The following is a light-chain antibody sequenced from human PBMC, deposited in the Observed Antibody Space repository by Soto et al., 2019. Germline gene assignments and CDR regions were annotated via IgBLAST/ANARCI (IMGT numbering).Light chain of an antibody. Sequence: DIQMTQSPSAMSASVGDRVTITCRASQSISIHLNWYQQKPGKAPNLLIYAASTLQSGVPSRFSGSGSGTDFTLTISSLQTEDFAAYFCQQTYNTPAITFGQGTRLEIK. CDR3: QQTYNTPAIT. V-gene: IGKV1-39*01. CDR2: AAS. CDR1: QSISIH. J-gene: IGKJ5*01.